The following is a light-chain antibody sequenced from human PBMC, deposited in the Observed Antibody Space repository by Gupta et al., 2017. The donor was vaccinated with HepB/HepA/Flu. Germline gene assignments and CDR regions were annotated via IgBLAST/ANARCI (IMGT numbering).Light chain of an antibody. CDR3: QQYNRYPWT. Sequence: DIQMTQSPSILSAHVGDRVTITCRASENINNYLDWYQQKPGKAPTLKIYKVSNIDSGVPSRFSGSGSETEFTLTISSLQPDDVATYYCQQYNRYPWTFGQGTKVEV. CDR2: KVS. J-gene: IGKJ1*01. CDR1: ENINNY. V-gene: IGKV1-5*03.